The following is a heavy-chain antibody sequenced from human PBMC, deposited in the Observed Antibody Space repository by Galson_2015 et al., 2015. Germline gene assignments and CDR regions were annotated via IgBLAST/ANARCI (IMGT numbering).Heavy chain of an antibody. Sequence: SLRLSCAASGFTFSSYGMHWVRQAPGKGLEWVAVISYDGSNKYYADSVKGRFTISRDNSKNTLYLQMNSLRAEDTAVYYCAKDLIVGATGYYFDYWGQGTLVTVSS. CDR1: GFTFSSYG. J-gene: IGHJ4*02. CDR3: AKDLIVGATGYYFDY. V-gene: IGHV3-30*18. CDR2: ISYDGSNK. D-gene: IGHD1-26*01.